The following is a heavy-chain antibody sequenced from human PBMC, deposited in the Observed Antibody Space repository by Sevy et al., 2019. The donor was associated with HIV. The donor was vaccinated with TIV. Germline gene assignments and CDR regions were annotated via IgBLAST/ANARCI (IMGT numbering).Heavy chain of an antibody. CDR1: GFTFSSYW. CDR3: ARDPGGYYGSGSYYNGPFDY. Sequence: GGSLRLSCAASGFTFSSYWMHWVRQAPGKGLVWVSRINSDGSSTSYADSVKGRFTISRDNAKNTLYLQMNRLRAEDTAVYYCARDPGGYYGSGSYYNGPFDYWGQGTLVTVSS. CDR2: INSDGSST. D-gene: IGHD3-10*01. V-gene: IGHV3-74*01. J-gene: IGHJ4*02.